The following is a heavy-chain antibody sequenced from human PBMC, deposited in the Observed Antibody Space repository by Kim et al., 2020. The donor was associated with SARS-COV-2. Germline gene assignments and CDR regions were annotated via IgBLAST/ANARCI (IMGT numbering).Heavy chain of an antibody. J-gene: IGHJ6*02. CDR3: AKDAYSSGWYRGIYYYGMDI. CDR2: ISWNSGSI. Sequence: GGSLRLSCAASAFTFDDYAMHWVRQAPGKGLEWVSGISWNSGSIGYADSVKGRFTISRDNAKNSLYLQMNSLRAEDTALYYCAKDAYSSGWYRGIYYYGMDIWGQGTTVTVSS. V-gene: IGHV3-9*01. D-gene: IGHD6-19*01. CDR1: AFTFDDYA.